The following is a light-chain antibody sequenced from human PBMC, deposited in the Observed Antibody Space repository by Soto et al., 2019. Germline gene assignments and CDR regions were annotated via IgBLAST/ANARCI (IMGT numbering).Light chain of an antibody. J-gene: IGKJ4*01. V-gene: IGKV1-5*01. CDR1: QNIGRW. CDR2: HAS. Sequence: IRLTMSSATLSVSLRERVTISCRASQNIGRWLAWYQQKPGTAPNLLIYHASNLRGGVPSRFSGGGSGTEFTLTISSLQPDDIATYSCLQHNTYPLSVGGGTKVDI. CDR3: LQHNTYPLS.